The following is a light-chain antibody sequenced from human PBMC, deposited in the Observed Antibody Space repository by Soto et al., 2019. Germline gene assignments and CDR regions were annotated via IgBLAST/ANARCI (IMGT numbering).Light chain of an antibody. CDR1: QSVSSGY. J-gene: IGKJ2*01. CDR3: QQYGISQNT. V-gene: IGKV3-20*01. CDR2: GAS. Sequence: ETVMTQSPGTLSLSPGERAPLSCRASQSVSSGYLAWYQQKPGQAPRLLIFGASNRATGIPDRFTGSGSGTDFTLTISRLEPDDFAGYDCQQYGISQNTFGQGTKLEIK.